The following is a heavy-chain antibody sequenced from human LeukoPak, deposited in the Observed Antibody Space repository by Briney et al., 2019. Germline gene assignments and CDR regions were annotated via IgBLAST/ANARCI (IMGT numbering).Heavy chain of an antibody. CDR1: GFTVSSNY. V-gene: IGHV3-7*01. J-gene: IGHJ4*02. Sequence: LPGGSLRLSCAASGFTVSSNYMGWVRQAPGKGLEWVANIKQDGGEKYYVDSVRGRFTISRDNAKNPLYLQMNSLRAEDTAVYYCARPQVLWFGETHSWYFDYWGQGTLVTVSS. CDR3: ARPQVLWFGETHSWYFDY. D-gene: IGHD3-10*01. CDR2: IKQDGGEK.